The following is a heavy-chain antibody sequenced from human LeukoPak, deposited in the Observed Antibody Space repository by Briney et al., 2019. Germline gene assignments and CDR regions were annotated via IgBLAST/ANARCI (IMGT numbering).Heavy chain of an antibody. CDR1: GYTFTGYY. CDR2: INPNSGGT. D-gene: IGHD3-16*02. J-gene: IGHJ4*02. Sequence: GASVKVSCKASGYTFTGYYMHWVRQAPGQGLEWMGRINPNSGGTNYAQKFQGRVTMTRDTSISTAYMELSRLRSDDTAVYYCARDFSPYYVWGSYRFDYWGLGTLVTVSS. CDR3: ARDFSPYYVWGSYRFDY. V-gene: IGHV1-2*06.